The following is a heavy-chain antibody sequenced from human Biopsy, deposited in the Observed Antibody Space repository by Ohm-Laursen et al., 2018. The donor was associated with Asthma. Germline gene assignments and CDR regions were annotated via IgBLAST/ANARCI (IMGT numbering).Heavy chain of an antibody. CDR2: IYNDGRA. J-gene: IGHJ3*02. CDR3: ARAYGGSFFSGSFDI. D-gene: IGHD4-23*01. CDR1: EFSVSSSY. Sequence: SLRLSCTASEFSVSSSYMSWVRQAPGKGLEWVSVIYNDGRAYYADSVKGRFTVSRDNSKNTLSLQMNSLRAEDTAVYYCARAYGGSFFSGSFDIWGQRTMVTVSS. V-gene: IGHV3-53*01.